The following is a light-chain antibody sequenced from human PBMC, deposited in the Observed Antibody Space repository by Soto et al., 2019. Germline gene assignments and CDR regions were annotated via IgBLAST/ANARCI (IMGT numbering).Light chain of an antibody. V-gene: IGLV2-23*02. Sequence: QSALTQPASVSGSPGQSITISCTGSSSDVGSYDLVSWYQHHPGSAPKLLIYGVTQRPSGVPNRFSASKSANTASLTISGLQAEDEAHYYCCSYAGSSTSVIFGGGTKLTV. CDR3: CSYAGSSTSVI. J-gene: IGLJ2*01. CDR1: SSDVGSYDL. CDR2: GVT.